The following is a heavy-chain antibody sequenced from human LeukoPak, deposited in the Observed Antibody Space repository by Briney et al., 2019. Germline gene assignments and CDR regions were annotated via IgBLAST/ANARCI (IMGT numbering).Heavy chain of an antibody. CDR1: GFTVSSNY. CDR3: ARAYIAAAGTSWYFDL. Sequence: GGSLRLSCAASGFTVSSNYMSWVRQAPGKGLEWVSVIYSGGSTYYADSVKGRFTISRDNSKNTLYLQMNSLRAEDTAVYYCARAYIAAAGTSWYFDLWGRGTLVTVSS. CDR2: IYSGGST. V-gene: IGHV3-53*01. D-gene: IGHD6-13*01. J-gene: IGHJ2*01.